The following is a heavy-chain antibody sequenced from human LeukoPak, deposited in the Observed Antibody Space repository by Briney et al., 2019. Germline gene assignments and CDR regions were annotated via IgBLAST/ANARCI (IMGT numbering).Heavy chain of an antibody. CDR3: AREDIVLMVYGMDV. Sequence: ASVKVSCKVSGYTLTELSMHWVRQAPGQRLEWMGWINAGNGNTKYSQKFQGRVTITRDTSASTAYMELSSLRSEDTAVYYCAREDIVLMVYGMDVWGQGTTVTVSS. CDR1: GYTLTELS. D-gene: IGHD2-8*01. V-gene: IGHV1-3*01. CDR2: INAGNGNT. J-gene: IGHJ6*02.